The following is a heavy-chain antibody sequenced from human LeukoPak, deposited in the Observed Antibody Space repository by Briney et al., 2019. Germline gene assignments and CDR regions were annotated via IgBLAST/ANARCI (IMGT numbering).Heavy chain of an antibody. V-gene: IGHV3-74*01. CDR2: INPDGSWT. D-gene: IGHD6-25*01. J-gene: IGHJ5*02. CDR1: GFTFSIYW. CDR3: ARYEQRPGVTTSDP. Sequence: GGSLRLSCAASGFTFSIYWMHWVRQAPGKGLVWVSCINPDGSWTLHADSVKGRFTISRDYAKNTVYLQMNSLRVEDTAMYYCARYEQRPGVTTSDPWSQGTLVTVSS.